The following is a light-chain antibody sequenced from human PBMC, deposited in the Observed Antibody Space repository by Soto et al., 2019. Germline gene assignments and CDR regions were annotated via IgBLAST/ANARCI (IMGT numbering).Light chain of an antibody. CDR1: QSISNN. CDR2: GAS. CDR3: QQYGTSPIT. Sequence: EIVMTQSPATLSVSPGERTTVSCRASQSISNNLAWYQQQPGQTPRLLIYGASTTATGIPARFSGSGSGTDFTLTISSLEPEDFAVYYCQQYGTSPITFGQGTRLEIK. J-gene: IGKJ5*01. V-gene: IGKV3-15*01.